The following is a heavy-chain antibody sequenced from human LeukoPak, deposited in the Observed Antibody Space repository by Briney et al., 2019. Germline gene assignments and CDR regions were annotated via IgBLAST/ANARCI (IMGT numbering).Heavy chain of an antibody. J-gene: IGHJ3*02. Sequence: PSETLSLTCTVSGGSISTYYWNWIRQPPGKGLERIGYIYYSGSTNYNPSLKSRVTISVDTSKNQFSLKLSSVTAADTAVYYCARVRMGAFDIWGQGTMVTVSS. CDR2: IYYSGST. V-gene: IGHV4-59*01. D-gene: IGHD2-8*01. CDR1: GGSISTYY. CDR3: ARVRMGAFDI.